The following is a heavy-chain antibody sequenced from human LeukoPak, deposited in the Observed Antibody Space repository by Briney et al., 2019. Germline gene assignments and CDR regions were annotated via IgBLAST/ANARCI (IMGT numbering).Heavy chain of an antibody. CDR1: GFTFSSYD. D-gene: IGHD2-2*01. V-gene: IGHV3-13*01. CDR3: AKDLIGIVVVPA. J-gene: IGHJ4*02. Sequence: GGSLRLSCAASGFTFSSYDMHWVRQTTGKGLEWVSGIDTAGDTYYPGSVKGRFTISRENAKNSLYLQMNSLRAEDTAVYYCAKDLIGIVVVPAWGQGTLVTVSS. CDR2: IDTAGDT.